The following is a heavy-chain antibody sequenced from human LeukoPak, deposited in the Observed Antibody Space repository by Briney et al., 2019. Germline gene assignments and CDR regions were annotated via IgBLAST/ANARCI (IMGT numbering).Heavy chain of an antibody. CDR3: ARSLSRGWLRSWFDP. V-gene: IGHV3-30*03. J-gene: IGHJ5*02. Sequence: QPGGSLRLSCAASGFTFSSYGMHWVRQAPGKGLEWVAVISYDGSNKYYADSVKGRFTISRDNSKNTLYLQMNSLRAEDTAVYYCARSLSRGWLRSWFDPWGQGTLVTVSS. CDR2: ISYDGSNK. CDR1: GFTFSSYG. D-gene: IGHD5-12*01.